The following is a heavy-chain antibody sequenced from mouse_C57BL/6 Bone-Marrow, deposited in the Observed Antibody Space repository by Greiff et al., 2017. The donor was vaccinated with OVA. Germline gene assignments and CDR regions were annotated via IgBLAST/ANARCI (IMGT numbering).Heavy chain of an antibody. D-gene: IGHD1-1*01. J-gene: IGHJ1*03. V-gene: IGHV14-1*01. Sequence: VQLQQSGAELVRPGASVKLSCTASGFNIKDYYMHWVKQRPEQGLAWIGRIDPEDGDTEYAPKFQGKATMTAATSSNTAYLQLSSMTSEDTAVYYCTTGITTVAYWYFDVWGTGTTVTVSA. CDR2: IDPEDGDT. CDR3: TTGITTVAYWYFDV. CDR1: GFNIKDYY.